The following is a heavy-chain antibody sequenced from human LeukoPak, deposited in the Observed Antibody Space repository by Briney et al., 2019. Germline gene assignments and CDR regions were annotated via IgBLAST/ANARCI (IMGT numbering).Heavy chain of an antibody. Sequence: GGSLSLSGAASRFTFSTYGMHWVRQAPGKGLEWVAYISYDGSSKYYADSVKGRCTISRDNSKNTLYLQMNSLRDADTAVYYFAKDKSGSSQHFASWGRGTLVTVSS. D-gene: IGHD1-26*01. V-gene: IGHV3-30*18. CDR1: RFTFSTYG. CDR2: ISYDGSSK. J-gene: IGHJ4*02. CDR3: AKDKSGSSQHFAS.